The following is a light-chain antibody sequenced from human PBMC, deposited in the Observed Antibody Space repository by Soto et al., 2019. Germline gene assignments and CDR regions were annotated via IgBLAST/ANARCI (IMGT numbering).Light chain of an antibody. CDR3: QQHTVSMYT. J-gene: IGKJ2*01. Sequence: EIVLTQSPGTLSLSPGETATLSCRASQSVARDLTWYQHKPGQAPRLLISRASTGATGIPDRFSGSGSGTDFTLTINILEPEDSAVYYCQQHTVSMYTFGQGTKLEIK. CDR2: RAS. CDR1: QSVARD. V-gene: IGKV3-20*01.